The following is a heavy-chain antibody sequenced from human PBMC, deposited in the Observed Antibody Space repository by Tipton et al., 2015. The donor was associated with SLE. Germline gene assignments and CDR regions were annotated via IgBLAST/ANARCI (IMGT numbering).Heavy chain of an antibody. Sequence: SLRLSCEASGFNFHDYGMHWVRQAPGKGLEWVSLINWNSGSIAYADSVKGRFTISRDNAKNSLYLQMNSLGGEDTALHYCAKAPSGDPYYYHYMDVWGTGTTVTVSS. CDR3: AKAPSGDPYYYHYMDV. CDR1: GFNFHDYG. V-gene: IGHV3-9*01. J-gene: IGHJ6*03. D-gene: IGHD7-27*01. CDR2: INWNSGSI.